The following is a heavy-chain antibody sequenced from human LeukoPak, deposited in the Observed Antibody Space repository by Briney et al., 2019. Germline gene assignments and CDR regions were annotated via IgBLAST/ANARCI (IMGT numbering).Heavy chain of an antibody. Sequence: GGSLRLSCAASGFTFSSYSMNWVRQAPGKGLEWVSSISSSSSYIYYADSVKGRFTISRDNAKNSLYLQMNSLRAEDTAVYYCARDLIIGSCSSATDAFDIWGQGTMVTVSS. D-gene: IGHD1-26*01. CDR3: ARDLIIGSCSSATDAFDI. CDR2: ISSSSSYI. V-gene: IGHV3-21*01. J-gene: IGHJ3*02. CDR1: GFTFSSYS.